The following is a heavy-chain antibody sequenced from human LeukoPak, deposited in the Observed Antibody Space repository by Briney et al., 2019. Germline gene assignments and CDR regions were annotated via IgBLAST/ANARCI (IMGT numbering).Heavy chain of an antibody. J-gene: IGHJ6*03. CDR2: ISGSGGST. D-gene: IGHD6-13*01. CDR3: AKDPRGYSSSWPQTYYYYYMDV. Sequence: PGGSLRLSCAASGFTFSSYAMSWVRQAPGKGLEWVSAISGSGGSTYCADSVKGRFTISRDNSKNTLYLQMNSLRAEDTAVYYCAKDPRGYSSSWPQTYYYYYMDVWGKGTTVTISS. V-gene: IGHV3-23*01. CDR1: GFTFSSYA.